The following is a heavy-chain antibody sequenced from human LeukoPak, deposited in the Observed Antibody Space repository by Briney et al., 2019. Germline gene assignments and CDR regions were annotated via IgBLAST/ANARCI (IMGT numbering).Heavy chain of an antibody. V-gene: IGHV3-30*18. CDR3: AKDRIPEGDFDY. Sequence: GGSLRLSCAASGFTFSSYGMHWVRQAPGKGLEWVAVISYDGSNKYYADSVKGRFTISRDNSKNTLYLQMNSLRAEDTAVYYCAKDRIPEGDFDYWGQGTLVTVSS. CDR2: ISYDGSNK. CDR1: GFTFSSYG. D-gene: IGHD1-26*01. J-gene: IGHJ4*02.